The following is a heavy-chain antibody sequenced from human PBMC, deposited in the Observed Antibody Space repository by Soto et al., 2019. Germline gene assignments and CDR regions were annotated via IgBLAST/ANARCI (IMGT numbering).Heavy chain of an antibody. Sequence: LENLSLTCPGSGGAIRRCYWRCIRQPAGKGLEWIGRIYTSGSTNYNPSLKSRVTMSLDTSKNQFSLKMRSVTAADTAVYYCARGRAVAGNLYYYYYGMDVWGQGTTVTVS. V-gene: IGHV4-4*07. CDR1: GGAIRRCY. J-gene: IGHJ6*02. CDR3: ARGRAVAGNLYYYYYGMDV. CDR2: IYTSGST. D-gene: IGHD6-19*01.